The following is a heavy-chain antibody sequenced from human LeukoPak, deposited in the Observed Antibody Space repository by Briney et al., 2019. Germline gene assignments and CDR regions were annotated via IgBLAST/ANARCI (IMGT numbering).Heavy chain of an antibody. D-gene: IGHD6-13*01. CDR2: TNSGGNT. CDR1: GFTFSSYV. V-gene: IGHV3-23*01. J-gene: IGHJ4*02. Sequence: GGSLRLSCAAAGFTFSSYVMSWRRQAPGKGLEWVSTTNSGGNTYYADSVKGRFTISRDNAKNTLFLQMNSLRVEDTAGYYCSKDPPISAAGPRYSDRWGQGTLVTVSS. CDR3: SKDPPISAAGPRYSDR.